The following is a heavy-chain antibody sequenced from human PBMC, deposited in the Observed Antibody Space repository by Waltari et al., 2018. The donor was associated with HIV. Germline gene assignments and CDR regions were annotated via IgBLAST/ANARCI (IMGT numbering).Heavy chain of an antibody. CDR3: ARVGGSSRNTKSFYFAMDA. CDR2: MNPEGNVT. V-gene: IGHV3-74*03. Sequence: DVRLVQYGGGFVQPGESLRLSCRASAFTFTDYWMTWVRQVPGEGLVCVSRMNPEGNVTMYSDSVKGRFTISRDNAENTLYLEMNSLRVEDTALYFCARVGGSSRNTKSFYFAMDAWGQGATVIVSS. J-gene: IGHJ6*02. D-gene: IGHD2-2*01. CDR1: AFTFTDYW.